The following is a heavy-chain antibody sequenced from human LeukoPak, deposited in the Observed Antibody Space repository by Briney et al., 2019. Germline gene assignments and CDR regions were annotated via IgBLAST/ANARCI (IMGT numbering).Heavy chain of an antibody. Sequence: GGSLRLSCAGSGFSFSSYGMHWVRQAPGKGLEWMAFIRSDGSNKYYADSVKGRFTISRDNSKNTLYLQMNSLKTEDTAVYYCTTDSQTDYWGQGTLVTVSS. CDR1: GFSFSSYG. V-gene: IGHV3-30*02. CDR2: IRSDGSNK. J-gene: IGHJ4*02. CDR3: TTDSQTDY.